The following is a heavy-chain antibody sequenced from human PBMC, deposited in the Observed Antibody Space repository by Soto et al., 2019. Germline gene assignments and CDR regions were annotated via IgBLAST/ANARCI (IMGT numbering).Heavy chain of an antibody. CDR3: ATGVGLPYEF. CDR2: FIPILGKP. J-gene: IGHJ4*02. D-gene: IGHD3-16*01. V-gene: IGHV1-69*02. Sequence: QVQLLQSGAEVKKPGCSVKLSCKASGGTFSSYTVNWVRQAPGQGPEWMGRFIPILGKPNYAQKFQGRVAMTADTTTSTAYMEVTSLRSEDAAVYYCATGVGLPYEFWGQGTLVTVS. CDR1: GGTFSSYT.